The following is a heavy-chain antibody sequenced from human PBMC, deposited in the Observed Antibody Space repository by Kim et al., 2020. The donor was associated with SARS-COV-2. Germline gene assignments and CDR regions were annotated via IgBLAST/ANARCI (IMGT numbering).Heavy chain of an antibody. CDR1: GDSVNSKIHY. Sequence: SETLSLTCTVSGDSVNSKIHYWGWIRQSPGKGLEWIAAIYYNGATYFDPSLRTRVTISVNTSQNHLSLKVTSVTAADTAVYYCARLVSLRGPFDNWGQGTLVTVSS. V-gene: IGHV4-39*02. CDR3: ARLVSLRGPFDN. D-gene: IGHD2-15*01. J-gene: IGHJ4*02. CDR2: IYYNGAT.